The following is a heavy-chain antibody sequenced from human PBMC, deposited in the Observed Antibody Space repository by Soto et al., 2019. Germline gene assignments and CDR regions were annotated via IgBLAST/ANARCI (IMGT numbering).Heavy chain of an antibody. CDR2: INTDGSIT. CDR3: ARDTNGLHY. J-gene: IGHJ4*02. D-gene: IGHD2-8*01. CDR1: GLIFSNYK. V-gene: IGHV3-74*01. Sequence: GGSLRLSCAASGLIFSNYKMHWVRQAPGKGLVWVSRINTDGSITDYADSVKGRFTVSRDNAKNTMYLQMKSLTADDTAVYYCARDTNGLHYWGQGTLVNVSS.